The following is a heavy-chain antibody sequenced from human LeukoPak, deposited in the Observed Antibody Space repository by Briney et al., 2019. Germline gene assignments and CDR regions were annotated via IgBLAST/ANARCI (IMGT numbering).Heavy chain of an antibody. Sequence: GGSLRLSCAASGFTFSSYSMNWVRQAPGKGLEWVSSISTTSDYVYYADSLKGRLTISRDNAKNSLYLQMNSLRAEDMAVYYCARGGTYSQGFDYWGQGTLVTVSS. D-gene: IGHD6-13*01. CDR3: ARGGTYSQGFDY. CDR2: ISTTSDYV. CDR1: GFTFSSYS. V-gene: IGHV3-21*01. J-gene: IGHJ4*02.